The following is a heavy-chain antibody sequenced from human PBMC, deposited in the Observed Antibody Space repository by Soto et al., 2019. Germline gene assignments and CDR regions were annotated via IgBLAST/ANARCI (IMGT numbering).Heavy chain of an antibody. D-gene: IGHD3-22*01. Sequence: PGWSLRLSCAASGFTFSSYGMHWVRQAPGKGLEWVAVISYDGSNKYYADSVKGRFTISRDNSKNTLYLQMNSLRAEDTAVYYCAKDAYRSRYYYDSSGPTYPFDYWGQGTLVTVSS. V-gene: IGHV3-30*18. CDR2: ISYDGSNK. CDR1: GFTFSSYG. J-gene: IGHJ4*02. CDR3: AKDAYRSRYYYDSSGPTYPFDY.